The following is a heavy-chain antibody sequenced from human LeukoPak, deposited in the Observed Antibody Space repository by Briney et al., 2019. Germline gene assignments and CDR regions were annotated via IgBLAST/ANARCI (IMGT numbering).Heavy chain of an antibody. D-gene: IGHD6-6*01. CDR1: GFTFSSYG. J-gene: IGHJ4*02. Sequence: GGSLRLSCAASGFTFSSYGMHWVRQAPGKGLEWVAFIRYDGSSKYYADSVKGRFTISRDNSKNTLYLQMNSLRAEDTAVYYCAKGAFDYISSSGEWMGDYWGQGTLVTVSS. CDR3: AKGAFDYISSSGEWMGDY. CDR2: IRYDGSSK. V-gene: IGHV3-30*02.